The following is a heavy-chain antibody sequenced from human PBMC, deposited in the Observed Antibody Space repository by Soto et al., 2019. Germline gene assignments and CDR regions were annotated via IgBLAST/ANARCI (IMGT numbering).Heavy chain of an antibody. V-gene: IGHV3-30*03. J-gene: IGHJ4*02. CDR1: GITFTNHG. Sequence: QMQLVESGGGVVQPGRSLRLSCVASGITFTNHGIHWVRQAPGKGLEWVADISYNGIDKWYADSVKGRFTISRDNFRDTGYLQMNGLRPEDTGVYYCASGEGYTGHDTRFDYWGQGTLVTVSS. D-gene: IGHD5-12*01. CDR3: ASGEGYTGHDTRFDY. CDR2: ISYNGIDK.